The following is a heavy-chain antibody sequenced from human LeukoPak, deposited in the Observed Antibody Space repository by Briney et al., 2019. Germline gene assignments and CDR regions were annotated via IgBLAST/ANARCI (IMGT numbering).Heavy chain of an antibody. CDR3: ARGGIYSQGFDY. J-gene: IGHJ4*02. CDR2: ISTTSDYI. CDR1: GFTFSGYS. Sequence: GGSLRLSCAASGFTFSGYSMNWVRQAPGKGLEWVSSISTTSDYIHYADSLKGRVAISRDNAKNSLYLQMNSLRAEDTAVYYCARGGIYSQGFDYWGQGSLVTVSS. V-gene: IGHV3-21*01. D-gene: IGHD6-13*01.